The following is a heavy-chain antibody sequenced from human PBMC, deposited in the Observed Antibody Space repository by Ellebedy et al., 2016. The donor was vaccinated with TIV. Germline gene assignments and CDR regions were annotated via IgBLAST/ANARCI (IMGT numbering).Heavy chain of an antibody. D-gene: IGHD3-10*01. V-gene: IGHV3-21*01. CDR1: GFTFSSYS. CDR2: ISSSSSYI. Sequence: GESLKISXAASGFTFSSYSMNWVRQAPGKGLEWVSSISSSSSYIYYADSVKGRFTISRDNAKNSLYLQMNSLRAEDTAVYYCARDRGLYGSGSYRSYWGQGTLVTVSS. CDR3: ARDRGLYGSGSYRSY. J-gene: IGHJ4*02.